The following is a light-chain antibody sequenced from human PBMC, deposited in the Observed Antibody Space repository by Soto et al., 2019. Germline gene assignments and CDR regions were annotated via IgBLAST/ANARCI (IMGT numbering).Light chain of an antibody. J-gene: IGKJ1*01. CDR3: QHYTTYST. CDR2: EAS. Sequence: DIQMTQAPSTLSASVGDRVTITCRASQKITTWLAWYQQKPGRAPKLLIYEASTLERGVPSRFSGSGSGTEFNLTVSSLQADDFATYYCQHYTTYSTFDQGTKVDIK. CDR1: QKITTW. V-gene: IGKV1-5*03.